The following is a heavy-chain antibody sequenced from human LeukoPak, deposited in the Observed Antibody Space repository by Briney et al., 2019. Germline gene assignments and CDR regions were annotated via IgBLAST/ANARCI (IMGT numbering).Heavy chain of an antibody. CDR2: TDDSGNT. Sequence: SETLSLTCAVYGGSFSGYFWTWIRQPPGKGLEWIGETDDSGNTKYNPSLRSRLIISADTSKNQFFLNLDPVTAADTAVYYCARGVLTYYETYGYFQYWSQGTLVLVSS. V-gene: IGHV4-34*01. D-gene: IGHD3-3*01. CDR1: GGSFSGYF. CDR3: ARGVLTYYETYGYFQY. J-gene: IGHJ1*01.